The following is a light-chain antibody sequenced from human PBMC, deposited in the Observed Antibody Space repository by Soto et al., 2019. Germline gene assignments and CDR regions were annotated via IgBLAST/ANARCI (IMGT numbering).Light chain of an antibody. V-gene: IGLV1-44*01. CDR2: TNN. CDR1: SSNIGRNT. J-gene: IGLJ3*02. CDR3: ASWDDSLSGHWE. Sequence: QSVLTQPPSASGTPGQRVTISCSGSSSNIGRNTVNWFQHLPGTAPKLLIHTNNQRPSGGPDRFSGSKSGTSASLAISGPQSENEVYYYYASWDDSLSGHWEFGGGTQLTVL.